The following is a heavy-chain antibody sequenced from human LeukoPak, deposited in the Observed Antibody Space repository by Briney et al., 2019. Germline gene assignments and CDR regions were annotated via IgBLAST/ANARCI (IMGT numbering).Heavy chain of an antibody. CDR3: ARGLVRSQLDWFDP. D-gene: IGHD6-13*01. Sequence: ASVKVSCKTSGYSFTGYYMHWGRQAPGQGLEWMGCTNPNSGGTNYAQKFQGRVTMTKDTSISTVYMELNRLRSDDTAVYYGARGLVRSQLDWFDPWGQGTLVNVSS. CDR2: TNPNSGGT. CDR1: GYSFTGYY. V-gene: IGHV1-2*02. J-gene: IGHJ5*02.